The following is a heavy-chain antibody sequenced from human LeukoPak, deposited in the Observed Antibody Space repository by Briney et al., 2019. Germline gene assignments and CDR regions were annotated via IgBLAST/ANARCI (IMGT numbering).Heavy chain of an antibody. V-gene: IGHV4-4*02. CDR2: IFYTGSP. CDR3: ARDGASYYDH. D-gene: IGHD3-10*01. CDR1: GGSINNYKW. J-gene: IGHJ5*02. Sequence: PSETLSLTCAVSGGSINNYKWWSWIRQSPGKGLEWLGEIFYTGSPNYNPSFKSRITMSVDKSNNQFSLILTSVTVADTAVHYCARDGASYYDHWGQGILVTVTS.